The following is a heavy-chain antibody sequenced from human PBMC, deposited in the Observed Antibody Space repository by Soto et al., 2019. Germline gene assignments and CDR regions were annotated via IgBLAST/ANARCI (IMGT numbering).Heavy chain of an antibody. V-gene: IGHV1-18*01. J-gene: IGHJ4*02. D-gene: IGHD3-9*01. CDR1: GYTFTSYG. Sequence: ASVKVSCKASGYTFTSYGSSWVRQAPGQGLEWMRWISAYNGNTNYAQKLQGRVTMTTDTSTSTAYMELRSLRSDDTAVYYCARYVTLPSYYDILTGLDYWGQGTLVTVSS. CDR2: ISAYNGNT. CDR3: ARYVTLPSYYDILTGLDY.